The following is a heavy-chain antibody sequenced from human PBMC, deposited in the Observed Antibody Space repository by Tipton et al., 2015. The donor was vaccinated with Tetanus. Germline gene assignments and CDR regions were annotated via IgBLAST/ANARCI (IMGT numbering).Heavy chain of an antibody. CDR3: AKDSVYADSYGDYWYGMDV. CDR2: ISGSGGST. Sequence: SLRLSCAASGFTFSSYAMSWVRQAPGKGLEWVSAISGSGGSTYYADSVKGRFTISRDNSKNTLYLQMNSLRAEDTAVYYCAKDSVYADSYGDYWYGMDVWGQGATVTVSS. D-gene: IGHD5/OR15-5a*01. V-gene: IGHV3-23*01. CDR1: GFTFSSYA. J-gene: IGHJ6*02.